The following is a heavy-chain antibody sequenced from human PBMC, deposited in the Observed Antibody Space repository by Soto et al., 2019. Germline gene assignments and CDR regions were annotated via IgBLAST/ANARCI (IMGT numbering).Heavy chain of an antibody. Sequence: QDQLVQSGGEVKKPGASVKVSCKASGYSFTNYGITWVRQAPGQGFEWLGWISAYNGDTDSAQKPQGRVTMTTDASTSTAYLELRSLRSDDTAVYYCARDRGVAPPVAGNTHYYYNMDVWGKGTTVTGSS. CDR3: ARDRGVAPPVAGNTHYYYNMDV. CDR2: ISAYNGDT. D-gene: IGHD6-19*01. V-gene: IGHV1-18*01. J-gene: IGHJ6*03. CDR1: GYSFTNYG.